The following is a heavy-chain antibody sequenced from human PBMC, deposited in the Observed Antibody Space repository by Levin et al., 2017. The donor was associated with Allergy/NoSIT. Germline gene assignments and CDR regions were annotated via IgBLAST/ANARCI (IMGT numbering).Heavy chain of an antibody. J-gene: IGHJ4*02. D-gene: IGHD3-16*01. V-gene: IGHV3-74*01. Sequence: GEFLKFSFSAFVFFFFLSFLHWVRQAPGKGLVWVSRINSDGSSTTYADSVKGRFTISIDNAKNTLYLQMNSLRAEDTAVYYCAKGGGKVFDYWGQGTLVTVSS. CDR3: AKGGGKVFDY. CDR2: INSDGSST. CDR1: VFFFFLSF.